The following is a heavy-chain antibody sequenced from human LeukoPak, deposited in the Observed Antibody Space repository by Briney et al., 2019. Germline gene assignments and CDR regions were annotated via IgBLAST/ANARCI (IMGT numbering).Heavy chain of an antibody. D-gene: IGHD5-12*01. Sequence: SETLSLTCAVYGGSFSGYYWSWIRQPAGKGLEWIGRIYTSGSTNYNPSLKSRVTMSVDTSKNQFSLKLSSVTAADTAVYYCARDGSATAIYYYYGMDVWGQGTTVTVSS. CDR2: IYTSGST. V-gene: IGHV4-4*07. CDR3: ARDGSATAIYYYYGMDV. J-gene: IGHJ6*02. CDR1: GGSFSGYY.